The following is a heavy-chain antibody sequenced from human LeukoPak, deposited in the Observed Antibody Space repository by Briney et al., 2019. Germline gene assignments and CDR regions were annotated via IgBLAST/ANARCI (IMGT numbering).Heavy chain of an antibody. J-gene: IGHJ4*02. V-gene: IGHV3-66*01. CDR1: GFTVSSNY. D-gene: IGHD5-12*01. Sequence: GGSLRLSCAASGFTVSSNYMTWVRQAPGKGLEWVSVIYSGGSTYYADSVKGRFTISRDNSKNTLYLQMNSLRAEDTAVYYCARADRYDFYFDYWGQGTLVTVSS. CDR3: ARADRYDFYFDY. CDR2: IYSGGST.